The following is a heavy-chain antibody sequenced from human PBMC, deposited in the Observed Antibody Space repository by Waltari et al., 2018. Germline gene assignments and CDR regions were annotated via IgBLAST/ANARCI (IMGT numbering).Heavy chain of an antibody. J-gene: IGHJ4*02. V-gene: IGHV3-30-3*01. CDR2: ISYDGNNK. D-gene: IGHD6-13*01. Sequence: QVQLVESGGGVVQPGRSLRLSCAASGFTFTYYSMHWVRQAPGKGLEWGGLISYDGNNKYYADSMTGRFTISRDNSKNTLCLQMDNLTPEDTGVYFCVRGGRLATAAPDCWGQGTLVTVSS. CDR1: GFTFTYYS. CDR3: VRGGRLATAAPDC.